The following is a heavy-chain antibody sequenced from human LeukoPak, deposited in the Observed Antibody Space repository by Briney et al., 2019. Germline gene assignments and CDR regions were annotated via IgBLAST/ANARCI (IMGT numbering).Heavy chain of an antibody. Sequence: ASVKVSCKASGYTFTGYYMHWVRQAPGQGLEWMGWINPNSGGTNYAQKFQGRVTMTRDTSISTAYMELSRLRSDDTAVYYCARTAAGTRKGFDPWGQGTLVTVSS. J-gene: IGHJ5*02. D-gene: IGHD6-13*01. CDR2: INPNSGGT. CDR3: ARTAAGTRKGFDP. V-gene: IGHV1-2*02. CDR1: GYTFTGYY.